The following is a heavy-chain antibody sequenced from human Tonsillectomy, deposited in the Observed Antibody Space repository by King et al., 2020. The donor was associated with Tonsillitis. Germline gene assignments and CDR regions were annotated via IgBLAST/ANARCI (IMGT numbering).Heavy chain of an antibody. Sequence: DVQLVESGGGLVQPGGSLKLSCAASGITVSTNYMSWVRQTPGKGLEWVSVIYGGGTTSYADSVKGRLTISRDNPKNTLYLQMNSLRAEDTAVYYCATFNYNDNQAPLDYWGQGTLVTVSS. CDR1: GITVSTNY. CDR3: ATFNYNDNQAPLDY. V-gene: IGHV3-66*01. D-gene: IGHD3-22*01. CDR2: IYGGGTT. J-gene: IGHJ4*02.